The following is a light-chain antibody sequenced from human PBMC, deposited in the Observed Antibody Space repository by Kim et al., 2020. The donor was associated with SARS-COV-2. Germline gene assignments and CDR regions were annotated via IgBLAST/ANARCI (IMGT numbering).Light chain of an antibody. Sequence: GKHVSNSTSTSRSTSGNNYVSRYPQLPRTAPNPLIYYSNKRPSRIPDRFSGSKSGTSATLGITGLQTGDEADYYCGTWDSSLSAGVFGGGTQLTVL. CDR3: GTWDSSLSAGV. CDR1: RSTSGNNY. CDR2: YSN. J-gene: IGLJ3*02. V-gene: IGLV1-51*01.